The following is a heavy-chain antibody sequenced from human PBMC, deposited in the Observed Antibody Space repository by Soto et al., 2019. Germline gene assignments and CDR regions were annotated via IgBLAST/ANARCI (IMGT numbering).Heavy chain of an antibody. J-gene: IGHJ6*02. Sequence: SETLSLTCTVSGGSISSYYWSWIRQPPGKGLEWIGYIYYSGSTNYNPSLKSRVTISVDTSKNQFSLKLSSVTAADTAVYYCARLRFDGALSGIYYYYGMDVWGQGTTVTSP. D-gene: IGHD1-26*01. CDR2: IYYSGST. CDR3: ARLRFDGALSGIYYYYGMDV. V-gene: IGHV4-59*01. CDR1: GGSISSYY.